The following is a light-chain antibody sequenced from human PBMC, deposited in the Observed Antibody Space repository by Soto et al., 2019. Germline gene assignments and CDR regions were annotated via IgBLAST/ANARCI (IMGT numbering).Light chain of an antibody. CDR1: RDINTW. CDR3: QEAHTVPFT. V-gene: IGKV1-12*01. Sequence: DVQMTQSPSSVSASVGDRVTITCRASRDINTWLAWYQQKPGKAPKLLISAASSLQSGVPSRFSGSGSATDFTLTISSLQPEDFATYYCQEAHTVPFTFGPGTKVDV. J-gene: IGKJ3*01. CDR2: AAS.